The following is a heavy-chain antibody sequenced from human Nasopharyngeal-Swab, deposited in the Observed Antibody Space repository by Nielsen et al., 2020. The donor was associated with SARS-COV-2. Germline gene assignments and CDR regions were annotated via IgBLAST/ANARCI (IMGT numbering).Heavy chain of an antibody. CDR1: GFTFSSYA. D-gene: IGHD1-1*01. CDR2: ISGSGGST. CDR3: AKDLDWNWYFDL. J-gene: IGHJ2*01. V-gene: IGHV3-23*01. Sequence: SLKIPCAASGFTFSSYAMSWVRQAPGKGLEWVSAISGSGGSTYYADSVKGRFTISRDNSKNTLYLQMNSLRAEDTAVYYCAKDLDWNWYFDLWGRGTLATVSS.